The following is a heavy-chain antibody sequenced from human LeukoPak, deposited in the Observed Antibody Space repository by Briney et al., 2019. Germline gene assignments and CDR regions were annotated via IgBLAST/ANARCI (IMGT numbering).Heavy chain of an antibody. CDR3: AKDYGPFDWLTYSFDY. CDR2: ISGSGGST. CDR1: GFTFSSYA. V-gene: IGHV3-23*01. D-gene: IGHD3-9*01. J-gene: IGHJ4*02. Sequence: GGSLRLSCAASGFTFSSYAMSWVRQAPGKGLEWLSAISGSGGSTYYADSVKGRFTISRDNSKTTLYLQMNSLGAEDTAVYYCAKDYGPFDWLTYSFDYWGQGTLVTVSS.